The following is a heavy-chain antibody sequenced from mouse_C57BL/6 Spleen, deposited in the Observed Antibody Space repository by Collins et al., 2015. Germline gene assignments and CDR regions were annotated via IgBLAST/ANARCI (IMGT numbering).Heavy chain of an antibody. J-gene: IGHJ3*01. V-gene: IGHV4-1*02. CDR1: GFDFSRYW. CDR2: INPDSSTI. CDR3: ARHDGYPAWFAY. Sequence: EVKLLESGGGLVQPGGSLKLSCAASGFDFSRYWMSWVRQAPGKGLEWIGEINPDSSTISYTPSLKDKFIISRDNAENTLYLQMSKVRSEDTALYYCARHDGYPAWFAYWGQGTLVTVSA. D-gene: IGHD2-3*01.